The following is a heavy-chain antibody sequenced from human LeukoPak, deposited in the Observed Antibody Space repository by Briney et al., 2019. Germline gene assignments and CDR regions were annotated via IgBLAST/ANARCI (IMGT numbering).Heavy chain of an antibody. CDR1: GGSLSRGSSY. J-gene: IGHJ3*02. CDR3: VRRAWDSMAFDI. CDR2: IFTGGST. V-gene: IGHV4-61*09. Sequence: PSETLSLTCTVSGGSLSRGSSYWSWIRQPAGKGLEWIGHIFTGGSTKYNPSLKSRVSISVDTSKNQFSLKVNSLTAADSAVYYCVRRAWDSMAFDIWGQGTMVTVSS. D-gene: IGHD1-26*01.